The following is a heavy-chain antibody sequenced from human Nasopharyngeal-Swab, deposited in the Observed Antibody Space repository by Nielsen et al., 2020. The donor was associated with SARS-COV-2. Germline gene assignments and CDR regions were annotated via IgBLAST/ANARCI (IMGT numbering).Heavy chain of an antibody. J-gene: IGHJ4*02. CDR2: INHSGST. Sequence: WIRQPPGKGLEWIGEINHSGSTNYNPSLKSRVTISVDTSKNQFPLKPSSVTAADTAVYYCARGRDIVVVPAAGVAFDYWGQGTLVTVSS. D-gene: IGHD2-2*01. V-gene: IGHV4-34*01. CDR3: ARGRDIVVVPAAGVAFDY.